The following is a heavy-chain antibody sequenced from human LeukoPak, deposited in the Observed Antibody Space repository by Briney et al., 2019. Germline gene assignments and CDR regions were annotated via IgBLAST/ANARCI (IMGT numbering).Heavy chain of an antibody. D-gene: IGHD6-19*01. Sequence: SETLSLTCTVSGGSIRSGSYYWNWIRQAAGKGLEWIGRMYIGGRTTYNPSLKSRVTISLETTENQFSLRLRSVTAADTAVYYCAREGIAVADTYYYYYMDVWGKGTWATVSS. V-gene: IGHV4-61*02. J-gene: IGHJ6*03. CDR3: AREGIAVADTYYYYYMDV. CDR2: MYIGGRT. CDR1: GGSIRSGSYY.